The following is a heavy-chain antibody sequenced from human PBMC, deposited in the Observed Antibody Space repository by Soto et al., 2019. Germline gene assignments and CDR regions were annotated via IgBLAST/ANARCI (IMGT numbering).Heavy chain of an antibody. CDR3: TRGDFWSGYFAEPYYYGMDV. V-gene: IGHV3-49*04. J-gene: IGHJ6*02. Sequence: GGSLRLSCTASGLTFGDYAMSWVRQAPGKGLEWVGFIRSKAYGGTTEYAASVKGRFTISRDDSKSIAYLQMNSLKTEDTAVYYCTRGDFWSGYFAEPYYYGMDVWGQGTTVTVSS. CDR2: IRSKAYGGTT. CDR1: GLTFGDYA. D-gene: IGHD3-3*01.